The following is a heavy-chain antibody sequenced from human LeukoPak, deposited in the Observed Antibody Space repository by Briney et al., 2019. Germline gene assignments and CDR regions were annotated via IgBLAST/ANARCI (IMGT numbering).Heavy chain of an antibody. D-gene: IGHD2-15*01. CDR3: ARPQYCSGGSCSNDFDY. CDR1: GYTFTSYD. Sequence: ASVKVSCKASGYTFTSYDVNWVRQATGQGLEWMGWMNPNSGNTGYAQKFQGRVTITRNTSISTAYMELSSLRSEDTAVYYCARPQYCSGGSCSNDFDYWGQGTLVTVSS. V-gene: IGHV1-8*03. J-gene: IGHJ4*02. CDR2: MNPNSGNT.